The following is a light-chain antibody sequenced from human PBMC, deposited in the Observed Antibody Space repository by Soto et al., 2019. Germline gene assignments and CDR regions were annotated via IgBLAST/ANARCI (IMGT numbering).Light chain of an antibody. Sequence: QSALTQPASVSGSPGQTITISCTGTSSEVGDYKYVSWYQQHPGKAPKLIIYAVTKRPSILSNRFSGSKSANTVSLTISGLQAEDEADYFCSSYIPTPPSWVFGGGTKLTVL. V-gene: IGLV2-14*01. CDR1: SSEVGDYKY. J-gene: IGLJ3*02. CDR2: AVT. CDR3: SSYIPTPPSWV.